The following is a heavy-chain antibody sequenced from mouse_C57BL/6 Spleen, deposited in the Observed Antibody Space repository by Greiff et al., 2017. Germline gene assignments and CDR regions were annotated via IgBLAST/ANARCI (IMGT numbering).Heavy chain of an antibody. CDR1: GYTFTSYW. V-gene: IGHV1-50*01. CDR3: ARGPMDY. J-gene: IGHJ4*01. Sequence: QVQLQQPGAELVKPGASVKLSCKASGYTFTSYWMQWVKQRPGQGLEWIREIDPSDSYTNYNQKFKGKATLTVDTSSSTAYMQLSSLTSEDSAVYYCARGPMDYWGQGTSGTVSS. CDR2: IDPSDSYT.